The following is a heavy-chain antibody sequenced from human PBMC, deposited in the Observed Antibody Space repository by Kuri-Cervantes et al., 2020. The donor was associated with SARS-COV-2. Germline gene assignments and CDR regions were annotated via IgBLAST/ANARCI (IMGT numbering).Heavy chain of an antibody. CDR1: GGTFSSYA. Sequence: SVKVSCKASGGTFSSYAISWVRQAPGQGLEWMGGIIPIFGTANYAQKFQGRVTITTDESTSTAYMELSSPRSEDTAVYYCARVRGYSYGYRGDYYMDGWGKGTTVTVSS. CDR3: ARVRGYSYGYRGDYYMDG. J-gene: IGHJ6*03. D-gene: IGHD5-18*01. V-gene: IGHV1-69*05. CDR2: IIPIFGTA.